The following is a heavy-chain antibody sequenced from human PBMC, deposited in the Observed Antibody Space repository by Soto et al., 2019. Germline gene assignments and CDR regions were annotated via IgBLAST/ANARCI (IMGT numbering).Heavy chain of an antibody. Sequence: SETLSLTCTVSGGSISSNYWTWIRQPPGKGLEWIGYVYNSGSTNYNPSLKSRVTISEDTSKSQFSLKVNSMTAADTAVYYCARSGREGVAGYTLRNWGRGLLVVVSS. CDR3: ARSGREGVAGYTLRN. D-gene: IGHD2-15*01. CDR1: GGSISSNY. CDR2: VYNSGST. J-gene: IGHJ4*02. V-gene: IGHV4-59*01.